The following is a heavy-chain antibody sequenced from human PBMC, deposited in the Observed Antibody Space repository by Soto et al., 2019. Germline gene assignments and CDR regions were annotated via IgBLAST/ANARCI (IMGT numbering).Heavy chain of an antibody. V-gene: IGHV4-59*08. Sequence: SETLSLTCTVSGGSISSYYWSWIRQPPGKGLEWIGYIYYSGSTNYNPSLKSRVTISVDTSKKQLSLKLSSVTAADTAVYYCARRYGYYFAYWGQGTLVTVSS. D-gene: IGHD4-17*01. CDR1: GGSISSYY. J-gene: IGHJ4*02. CDR2: IYYSGST. CDR3: ARRYGYYFAY.